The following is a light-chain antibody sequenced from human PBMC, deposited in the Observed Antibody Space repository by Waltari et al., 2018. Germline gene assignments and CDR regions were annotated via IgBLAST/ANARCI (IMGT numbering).Light chain of an antibody. V-gene: IGKV3-20*01. CDR2: DAS. CDR3: QQYATSPLT. CDR1: QTVPLNY. Sequence: EIVLTQSPGTLSLPPGERATLSCRASQTVPLNYLAWYQQKPGQAPRLLIYDASSRATGIPDRFSGSESGTDFTLTIRRLEPEDFAVYYCQQYATSPLTLGGGTKVEIK. J-gene: IGKJ4*01.